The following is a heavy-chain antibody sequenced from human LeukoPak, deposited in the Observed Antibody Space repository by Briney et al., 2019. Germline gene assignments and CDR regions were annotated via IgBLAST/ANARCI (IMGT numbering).Heavy chain of an antibody. CDR3: ARADSNYAGYFDY. CDR1: GGSISSGGYY. Sequence: SETLSLTCTVSGGSISSGGYYWSWIRQHPGKGLEWIGYIYYSGSTYYNPSLKSRVTISVGTSKNQFSLKLSSVTAADTAVYYCARADSNYAGYFDYWGQGTLVTVSS. D-gene: IGHD4-11*01. CDR2: IYYSGST. J-gene: IGHJ4*02. V-gene: IGHV4-31*03.